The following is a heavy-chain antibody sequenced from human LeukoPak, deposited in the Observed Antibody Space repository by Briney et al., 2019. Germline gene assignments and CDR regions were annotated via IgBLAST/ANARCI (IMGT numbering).Heavy chain of an antibody. V-gene: IGHV4-34*01. Sequence: KSSETLSLTCAVYGGSFSGYYWSWIREPPGKGLEWIGEINHSGSTNYNPSLKSRVTISVDTSKNQFSLKLSSVTAADTAVYYCARGPSGRFPGRRHFDLWGRGTLVTVSS. CDR2: INHSGST. CDR1: GGSFSGYY. J-gene: IGHJ2*01. CDR3: ARGPSGRFPGRRHFDL. D-gene: IGHD3-3*01.